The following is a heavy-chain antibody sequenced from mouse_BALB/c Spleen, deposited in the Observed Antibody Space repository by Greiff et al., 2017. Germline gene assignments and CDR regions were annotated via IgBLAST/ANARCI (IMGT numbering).Heavy chain of an antibody. CDR3: ARGSGNPAWFAY. D-gene: IGHD1-3*01. J-gene: IGHJ3*01. CDR2: IDPANGNT. Sequence: EVQLQQSGAELVKPGASVKLSCTASGFNIKDTYMHWVKQRPEQGLEWIGRIDPANGNTKYDPKFQGKATITADTSSNTAYLQLSSLTSEDTAVYYCARGSGNPAWFAYWGQGTLVTVSA. V-gene: IGHV14-3*02. CDR1: GFNIKDTY.